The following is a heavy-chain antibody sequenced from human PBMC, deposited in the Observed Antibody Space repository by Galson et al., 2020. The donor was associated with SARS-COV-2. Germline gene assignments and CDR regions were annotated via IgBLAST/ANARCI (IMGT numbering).Heavy chain of an antibody. V-gene: IGHV3-33*01. CDR2: IWYDGSNK. D-gene: IGHD2-15*01. Sequence: TGGSLRLSCAASGFTFSSYGMHWVRQAPGKGLEWVAVIWYDGSNKYYADSVKGRFTISRANSKNTLYLQMNSLRAEDTAVYYCARDTGYCSGGSCYWYYYYGMDVWGQGTTVTVSS. J-gene: IGHJ6*02. CDR1: GFTFSSYG. CDR3: ARDTGYCSGGSCYWYYYYGMDV.